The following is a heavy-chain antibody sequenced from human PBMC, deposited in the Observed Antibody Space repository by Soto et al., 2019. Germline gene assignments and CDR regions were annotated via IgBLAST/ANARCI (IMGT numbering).Heavy chain of an antibody. V-gene: IGHV3-15*04. D-gene: IGHD6-25*01. Sequence: DVLLVESGGGLVKPGGSLRLSCAASGFTFNMAWLSWVRQAPGKGLEWVGRIGGNTESGTTDYAAPVKGRFTISREDSKNTVDLQMNSLKTEHTAVYYCAFSGGYSNGHHWFAPWGQGTPLIVSS. J-gene: IGHJ5*02. CDR3: AFSGGYSNGHHWFAP. CDR1: GFTFNMAW. CDR2: IGGNTESGTT.